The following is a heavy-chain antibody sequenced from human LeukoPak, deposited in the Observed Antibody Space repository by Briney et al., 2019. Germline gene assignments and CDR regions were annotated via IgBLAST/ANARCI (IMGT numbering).Heavy chain of an antibody. V-gene: IGHV3-30*02. CDR3: AKNNYDGSGYYSSFDS. Sequence: PGGSLRLSCAASGFTFSSYGMNWVRQAPGKGLEWVASIRYDGSLKYYADSVKGRFTISRDNSKNTLYLQMNSPRAEDTAVYYCAKNNYDGSGYYSSFDSWCQGTLVTVSS. CDR1: GFTFSSYG. J-gene: IGHJ4*02. CDR2: IRYDGSLK. D-gene: IGHD3-22*01.